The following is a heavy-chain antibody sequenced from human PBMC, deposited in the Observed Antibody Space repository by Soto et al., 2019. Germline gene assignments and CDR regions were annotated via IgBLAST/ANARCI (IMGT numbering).Heavy chain of an antibody. CDR2: ISGSGGST. V-gene: IGHV3-23*01. CDR3: ANSVYKRDGSWFDS. D-gene: IGHD1-1*01. Sequence: PGGSLRLSCAASGFTLSSYGMSWVRQAPGKGLEWVSAISGSGGSTYYADSVKGRFTISRDNSKNTLYLQMNSLRAEDTAVYYCANSVYKRDGSWFDSWCQRYLVPVSS. J-gene: IGHJ5*01. CDR1: GFTLSSYG.